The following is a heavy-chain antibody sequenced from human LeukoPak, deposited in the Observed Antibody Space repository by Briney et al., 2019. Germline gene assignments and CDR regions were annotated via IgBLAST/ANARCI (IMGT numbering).Heavy chain of an antibody. CDR3: ARRADYGDYFDS. Sequence: GGSLRLSCEASGFIFSRYGMHWVRQAPGKGLERVAVIWDDGSNKLYGDSVKGRFTVSRDNSKNMLYLQLNSLSAEDTAVYYCARRADYGDYFDSWGQGTLVSVSS. CDR1: GFIFSRYG. CDR2: IWDDGSNK. V-gene: IGHV3-33*01. J-gene: IGHJ4*02. D-gene: IGHD4-17*01.